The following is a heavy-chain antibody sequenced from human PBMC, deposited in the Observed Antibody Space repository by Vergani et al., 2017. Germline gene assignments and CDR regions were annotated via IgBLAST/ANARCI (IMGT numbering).Heavy chain of an antibody. D-gene: IGHD3-22*01. J-gene: IGHJ4*02. V-gene: IGHV3-15*01. CDR3: TGQGSSGYYPFDY. Sequence: EVQLVESGGGLVKPGGSLRLSCAASGFTFSNAWMSRVRQAPGKGLEWVGRIKSKTDGGTTDYAAPVKGRFTISRDDSKNTLYLQMNSLKTEDTAVYYCTGQGSSGYYPFDYWGQGTLVTVSS. CDR1: GFTFSNAW. CDR2: IKSKTDGGTT.